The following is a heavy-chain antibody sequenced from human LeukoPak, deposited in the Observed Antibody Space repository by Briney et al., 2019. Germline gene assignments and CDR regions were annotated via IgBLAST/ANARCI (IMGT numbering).Heavy chain of an antibody. CDR3: ARRSADAFDI. CDR2: IWSDGTNS. CDR1: GFTFSSYG. V-gene: IGHV3-33*01. Sequence: GRSLRLSCAASGFTFSSYGMQWVRQAPGKGLGWVAVIWSDGTNSYHADSVKGRFTISRDNSKNTLYLQMNSLRAEDTAVYYCARRSADAFDIWGQGTMVTVSS. D-gene: IGHD1-26*01. J-gene: IGHJ3*02.